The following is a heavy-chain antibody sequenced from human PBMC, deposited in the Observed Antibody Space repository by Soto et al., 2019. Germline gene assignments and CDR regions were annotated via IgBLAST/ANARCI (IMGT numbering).Heavy chain of an antibody. J-gene: IGHJ5*02. V-gene: IGHV4-39*01. CDR2: IYYSGST. D-gene: IGHD6-13*01. Sequence: ASETLSLTCTVSGGSISSSSYYWGWIRQPPGKGLEWIGSIYYSGSTYYNPSLKSRVTISVDTSKNQFSLKLSSVTAADTAVYYCARCLIAAGGGWFDPWGQGTLVTVSS. CDR1: GGSISSSSYY. CDR3: ARCLIAAGGGWFDP.